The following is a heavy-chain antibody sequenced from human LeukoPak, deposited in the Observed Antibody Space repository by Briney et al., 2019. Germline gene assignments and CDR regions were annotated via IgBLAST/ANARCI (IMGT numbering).Heavy chain of an antibody. CDR2: IYLGDSDT. J-gene: IGHJ4*02. CDR3: ARAGQYYDILTGYINCDY. D-gene: IGHD3-9*01. CDR1: GYSFTNYW. Sequence: GESLKISCKGSGYSFTNYWIGWVRQMPGKGLEWMGIIYLGDSDTRYSPSFQGQVTISADKSISTAYLQWSSLKASDTAMYYCARAGQYYDILTGYINCDYWGQGTLVTVSS. V-gene: IGHV5-51*01.